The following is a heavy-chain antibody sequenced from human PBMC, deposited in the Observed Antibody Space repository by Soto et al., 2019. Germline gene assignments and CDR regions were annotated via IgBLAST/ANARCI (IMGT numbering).Heavy chain of an antibody. J-gene: IGHJ6*02. CDR2: IDPSDSYT. D-gene: IGHD6-13*01. V-gene: IGHV5-10-1*01. CDR3: ARLGVAAEKYGMDV. CDR1: GYSFTSYW. Sequence: SLKISCKASGYSFTSYWISWVRQMPGKGLEWMGRIDPSDSYTNYSPSFQGHVTISADKSISTAYLQWSSLKASDTAMYYCARLGVAAEKYGMDVWGQGPRSPSP.